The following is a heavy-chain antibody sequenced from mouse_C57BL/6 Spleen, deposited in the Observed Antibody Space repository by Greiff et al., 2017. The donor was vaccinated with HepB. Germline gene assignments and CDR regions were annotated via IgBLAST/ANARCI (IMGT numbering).Heavy chain of an antibody. Sequence: EVKLMESGPGLVKPSQSLSLTCSVTGYSITSGYSWHWIRQFPGNKLEWMGYISYDGSNNYNPSLKNRISITRDTSKNQFFLKLNSVTTEDTATYYCARGDYSNFYYYAMDYWGQGTSVTVSS. D-gene: IGHD2-5*01. CDR1: GYSITSGYS. CDR2: ISYDGSN. J-gene: IGHJ4*01. V-gene: IGHV3-6*01. CDR3: ARGDYSNFYYYAMDY.